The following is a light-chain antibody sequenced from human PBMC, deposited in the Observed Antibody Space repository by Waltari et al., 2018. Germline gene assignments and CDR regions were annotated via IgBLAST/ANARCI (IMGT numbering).Light chain of an antibody. CDR1: SLRRYY. CDR3: HSRDTISTRV. V-gene: IGLV3-19*01. J-gene: IGLJ3*02. CDR2: GQD. Sequence: SSELTQDPAVSVALGQTVRITCQGDSLRRYYASWYQQRPGQAPRLVLYGQDKRPSGIPDRFSGSTSGDTASLTITGAQAEDEADYYCHSRDTISTRVFGGGTRLTV.